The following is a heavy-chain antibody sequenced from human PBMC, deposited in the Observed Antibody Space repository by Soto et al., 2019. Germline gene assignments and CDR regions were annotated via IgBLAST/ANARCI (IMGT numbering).Heavy chain of an antibody. V-gene: IGHV1-46*01. CDR3: ARAGSSSPHDY. J-gene: IGHJ4*02. CDR1: GYTFTSYY. CDR2: INPTGGST. D-gene: IGHD6-6*01. Sequence: QVQLVQSGAEVKKPGASVKVSCKASGYTFTSYYMHLVRQAPGQGLEWMVIINPTGGSTSYAQKFQGRVTMTRDTSTSTVYMELSSLRSEDTAVYYCARAGSSSPHDYWGQGTLVTVSS.